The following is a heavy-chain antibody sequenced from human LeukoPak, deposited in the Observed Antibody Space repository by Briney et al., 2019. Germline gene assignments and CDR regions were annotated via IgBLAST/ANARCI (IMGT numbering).Heavy chain of an antibody. CDR1: GFSFWTYP. D-gene: IGHD1-26*01. CDR3: AKGRGVHPPAGRNFDP. CDR2: FSVSGDSI. V-gene: IGHV3-23*01. Sequence: GGSLRPPCAAPGFSFWTYPMRWVRPAPGKGVGGGSIFSVSGDSIYYADSVKGRFTISRDNSKNTLYLQMISLRAEDTAVYYCAKGRGVHPPAGRNFDPWGQGTLVTVSS. J-gene: IGHJ5*02.